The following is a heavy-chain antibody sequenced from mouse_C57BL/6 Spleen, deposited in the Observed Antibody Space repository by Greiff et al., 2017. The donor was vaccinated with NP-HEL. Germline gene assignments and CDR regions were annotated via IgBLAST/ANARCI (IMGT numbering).Heavy chain of an antibody. V-gene: IGHV1-26*01. J-gene: IGHJ4*01. CDR3: ARRVYAMDY. Sequence: VQLQQSGPELVKPGASVKISCKASGYTFTDYYMNWVKQSHGKSLEWIGDINPNNGGTSYNQKFKGKATLTVDKSSSTVYMELRSLTSEDSAVYYCARRVYAMDYWGQGTSVTVSS. CDR1: GYTFTDYY. CDR2: INPNNGGT.